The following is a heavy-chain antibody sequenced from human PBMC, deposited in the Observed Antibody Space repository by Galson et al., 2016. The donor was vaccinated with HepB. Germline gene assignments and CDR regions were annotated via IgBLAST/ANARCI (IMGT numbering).Heavy chain of an antibody. Sequence: SVKVSCKASGYTFTGYYIHWVRQAPGQGLEWMGWINADSGATNYAQKLQAWVTMTRDTSINTDYRELSSLSSDATAVYYCARMGRGSSNREYWRQGTLVAVSS. V-gene: IGHV1-2*04. D-gene: IGHD3-10*01. J-gene: IGHJ4*02. CDR3: ARMGRGSSNREY. CDR2: INADSGAT. CDR1: GYTFTGYY.